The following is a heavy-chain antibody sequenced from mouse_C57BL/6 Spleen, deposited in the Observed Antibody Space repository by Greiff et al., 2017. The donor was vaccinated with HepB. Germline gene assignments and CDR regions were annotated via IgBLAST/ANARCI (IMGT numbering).Heavy chain of an antibody. J-gene: IGHJ3*01. V-gene: IGHV1-26*01. CDR3: AKGGYYSNYWFAY. CDR2: INPNNGGT. CDR1: GYTFTDYY. D-gene: IGHD2-5*01. Sequence: EVQLQQSGPELVKPGASVKISCKASGYTFTDYYMNWVKQSHGKSLEWIGDINPNNGGTSYNQKFKGKATLTVDKSSSTAYMELRSLTSEDSAVYYCAKGGYYSNYWFAYWGQGTLVTVSA.